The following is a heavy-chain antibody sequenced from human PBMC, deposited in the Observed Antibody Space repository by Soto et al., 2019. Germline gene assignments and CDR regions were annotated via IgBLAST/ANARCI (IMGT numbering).Heavy chain of an antibody. D-gene: IGHD3-22*01. V-gene: IGHV1-69*01. CDR1: GGTFSSYA. Sequence: QVQLVQSGAEVKKPGSSVKVSCKASGGTFSSYAISWVRQAPGQGLEWMGGIIPIFGTANYAQKFQGRVTITADESTSTAYMELSSLRSEDTAVYYCAREGANYYDSSAPNWVFDYWGQGTLVSVSS. J-gene: IGHJ4*02. CDR2: IIPIFGTA. CDR3: AREGANYYDSSAPNWVFDY.